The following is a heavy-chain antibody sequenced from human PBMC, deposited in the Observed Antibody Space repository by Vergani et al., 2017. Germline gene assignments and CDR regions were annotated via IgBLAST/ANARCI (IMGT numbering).Heavy chain of an antibody. Sequence: QVQVVQSGAEVKKSGASVKVSCKTSGYTFSNYYMHWVRQAPGQGLEWMGIINPSGGHTNDAQKFQGRVTMTRDTSTSTVYMELSSLRSENTAINYCARGDYCISTGYRYWGQGTLVTVSA. J-gene: IGHJ4*02. CDR1: GYTFSNYY. D-gene: IGHD3-9*01. V-gene: IGHV1-46*03. CDR3: ARGDYCISTGYRY. CDR2: INPSGGHT.